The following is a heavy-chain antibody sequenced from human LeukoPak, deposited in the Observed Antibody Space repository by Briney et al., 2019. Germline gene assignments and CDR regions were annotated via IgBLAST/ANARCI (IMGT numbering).Heavy chain of an antibody. J-gene: IGHJ4*02. Sequence: PSETLSLTCTVSGGSISNYYWTWIRQPAGKGLEWIGRIYTSGSTYYNPSLKSRVTISVDTSKKQFSLKLSSVTAADTAVYYCARQDDYWGQGTLVTVSS. CDR1: GGSISNYY. CDR2: IYTSGST. V-gene: IGHV4-4*07. CDR3: ARQDDY.